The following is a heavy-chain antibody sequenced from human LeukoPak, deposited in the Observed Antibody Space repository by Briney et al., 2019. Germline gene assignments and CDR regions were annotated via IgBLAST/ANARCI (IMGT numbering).Heavy chain of an antibody. CDR3: AKGELWFGEGGDAFDI. CDR1: GFTFDDYA. Sequence: GGSLRLSCAASGFTFDDYAMHWVRQAPGKGLEWVSGISWNSGSIGYADSVKGRFTISRDNAKNSLYLQMNSLRAEDTALYYCAKGELWFGEGGDAFDIWGQGTMVTVSS. V-gene: IGHV3-9*01. CDR2: ISWNSGSI. D-gene: IGHD3-10*01. J-gene: IGHJ3*02.